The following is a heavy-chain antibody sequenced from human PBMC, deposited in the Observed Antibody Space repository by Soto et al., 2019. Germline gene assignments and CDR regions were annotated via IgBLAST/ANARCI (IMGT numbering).Heavy chain of an antibody. CDR3: ARYVYVKTWDWNPVRFDS. CDR2: IYYSGST. CDR1: GGYISSSSYY. V-gene: IGHV4-39*01. Sequence: QLQLQESGPGLVKPSETLSLTCTVSGGYISSSSYYWGWIRQPPGKGLEWIGSIYYSGSTYYNPSLKSRVTISVDASKNQFSLKLSSVTATDTAVYYCARYVYVKTWDWNPVRFDSWGQGTLVTSSS. J-gene: IGHJ4*02. D-gene: IGHD3-16*01.